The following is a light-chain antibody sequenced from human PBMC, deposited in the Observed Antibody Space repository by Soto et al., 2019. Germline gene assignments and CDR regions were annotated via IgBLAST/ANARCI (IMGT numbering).Light chain of an antibody. CDR3: QYYGNSPLT. V-gene: IGKV3-20*01. CDR1: QSVSSSY. Sequence: PGERATLSCRASQSVSSSYLAWYQQKPGQAPRLLIYGASSRATGIPDRFSGSGSGTDFTLTITRLEPEDFAVYYCQYYGNSPLTFGQGTKVDIK. J-gene: IGKJ1*01. CDR2: GAS.